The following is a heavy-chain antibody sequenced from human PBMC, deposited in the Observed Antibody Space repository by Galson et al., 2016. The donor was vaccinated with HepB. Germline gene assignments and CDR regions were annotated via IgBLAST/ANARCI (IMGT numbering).Heavy chain of an antibody. CDR3: ARASLDYYYDTSGYLDH. J-gene: IGHJ4*02. CDR1: GGSISSGAYY. Sequence: TLSLTCTVSGGSISSGAYYWSWIRHHPGNGLEWIGYIYHSGNAYYSPSLKSRISISLDTPKNQFSLNLSSVTAADTAIYYCARASLDYYYDTSGYLDHWGQGTLVTVSS. CDR2: IYHSGNA. D-gene: IGHD3-22*01. V-gene: IGHV4-31*03.